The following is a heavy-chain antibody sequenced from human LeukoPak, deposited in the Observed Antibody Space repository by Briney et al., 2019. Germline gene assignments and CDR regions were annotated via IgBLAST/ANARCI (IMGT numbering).Heavy chain of an antibody. CDR1: GYTFTGYY. CDR3: ARAPDRYDFWSGYYSYYFDY. J-gene: IGHJ4*02. Sequence: ASVEVSCKASGYTFTGYYMHWVRQAPGQGLEWMGWINPNSGGTNYAQKFQGRVTMTRDTSISTAYMELSRLRSDDTAVYYCARAPDRYDFWSGYYSYYFDYWGQGTLVTVSS. V-gene: IGHV1-2*02. CDR2: INPNSGGT. D-gene: IGHD3-3*01.